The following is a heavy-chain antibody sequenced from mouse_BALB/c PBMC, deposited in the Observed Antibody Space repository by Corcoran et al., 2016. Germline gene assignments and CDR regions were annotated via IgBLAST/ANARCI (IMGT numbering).Heavy chain of an antibody. V-gene: IGHV9-3-1*01. D-gene: IGHD2-1*01. CDR3: ARGGNYLYYYAMDY. Sequence: QIQLVQSGPELKKPGETVKISCKASGYTFTNYGMNWVKQAPGKGLKWMGWINTYTGEPTYADDFKGRFAFSLETSASTAYLQINNLKNEDTATCFCARGGNYLYYYAMDYWGQGTSVTVSS. J-gene: IGHJ4*01. CDR1: GYTFTNYG. CDR2: INTYTGEP.